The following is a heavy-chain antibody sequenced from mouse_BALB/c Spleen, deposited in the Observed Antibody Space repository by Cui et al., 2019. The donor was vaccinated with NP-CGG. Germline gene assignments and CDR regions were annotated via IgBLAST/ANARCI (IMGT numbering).Heavy chain of an antibody. J-gene: IGHJ2*01. CDR1: GYTFTNYL. V-gene: IGHV1-72*01. CDR2: IDPNTGGT. Sequence: QVQLQQPGAELVKPGASVKLSCKASGYTFTNYLMHWVKQRPGRGLEWIGRIDPNTGGTKYNENFKNKATLTVDKPSSTAYMQLSSLTSEDSAVYYCARYDYYGSSYFDYWGQGTTLTVSS. D-gene: IGHD1-1*01. CDR3: ARYDYYGSSYFDY.